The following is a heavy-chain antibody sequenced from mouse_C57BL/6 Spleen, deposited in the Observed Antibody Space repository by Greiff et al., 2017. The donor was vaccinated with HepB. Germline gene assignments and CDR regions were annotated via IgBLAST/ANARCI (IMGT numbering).Heavy chain of an antibody. CDR2: IDPETGGT. CDR1: GYTFTDYE. V-gene: IGHV1-15*01. D-gene: IGHD1-1*02. J-gene: IGHJ3*01. CDR3: TPLWSFAY. Sequence: QVQLKESGAELVRPGASVTLSCKASGYTFTDYEMHWVKQTPVHGLEWIGAIDPETGGTAYNQKFKGKAILTADKSSSTAYMELRSLTSEDSAVYYCTPLWSFAYWGQGTLVTVSA.